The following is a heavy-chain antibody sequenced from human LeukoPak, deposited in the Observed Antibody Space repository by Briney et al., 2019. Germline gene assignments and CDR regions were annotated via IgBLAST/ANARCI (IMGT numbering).Heavy chain of an antibody. CDR3: AKCPSYNPRRFDY. D-gene: IGHD1-14*01. CDR1: GFSFDTYA. CDR2: ISNRGENT. V-gene: IGHV3-23*01. J-gene: IGHJ4*02. Sequence: GGSLRLSCAASGFSFDTYAMSWVRQTPGKGLEWVAVISNRGENTYYADSVKGRLTISRDNSKNTLYLQMNRLRADDSAIYYCAKCPSYNPRRFDYWGQGTLVTVSS.